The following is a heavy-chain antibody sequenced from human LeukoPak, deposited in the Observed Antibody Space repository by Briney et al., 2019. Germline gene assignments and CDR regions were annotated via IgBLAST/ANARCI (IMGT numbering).Heavy chain of an antibody. CDR2: ISSTGTDT. CDR3: ARGPDQSPEWFDP. V-gene: IGHV3-21*04. J-gene: IGHJ5*02. D-gene: IGHD1-14*01. Sequence: GGSLRLSCAVSGFTFSTHNMNRVREAPGKGLEWVSSISSTGTDTNYADSVKGRFTISRDNAKNSLYLQMNSLRAEDTAVYYCARGPDQSPEWFDPWGQGTLVTVSS. CDR1: GFTFSTHN.